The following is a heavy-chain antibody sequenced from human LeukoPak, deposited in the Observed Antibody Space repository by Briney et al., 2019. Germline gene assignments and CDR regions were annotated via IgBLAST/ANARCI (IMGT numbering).Heavy chain of an antibody. J-gene: IGHJ4*02. Sequence: SETLSLTCAVYGGSFSGYYWSWIRQPPGKGLEWIGEIYHSGKTNYNPSLKSRVTISVDKSKNQISLKLSSVTAADTAVYYCARDAYDSSGYSFDYWGQGTLVTVSS. D-gene: IGHD3-22*01. V-gene: IGHV4-34*01. CDR2: IYHSGKT. CDR3: ARDAYDSSGYSFDY. CDR1: GGSFSGYY.